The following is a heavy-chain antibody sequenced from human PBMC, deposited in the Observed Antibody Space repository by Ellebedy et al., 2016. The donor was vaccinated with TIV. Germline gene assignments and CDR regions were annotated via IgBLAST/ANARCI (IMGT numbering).Heavy chain of an antibody. CDR3: ARRGSYGDYAVQVNNWFDS. V-gene: IGHV3-7*01. CDR1: GFSFRSYW. CDR2: IYQDGGVQ. J-gene: IGHJ5*01. D-gene: IGHD4-17*01. Sequence: GESLKISCAASGFSFRSYWMSWVRQAPGKGLEWVANIYQDGGVQYYVDSVKGRFTISRDNAKNSLYLQMNSLRVEDTAVYYCARRGSYGDYAVQVNNWFDSWGQGTLVTVSS.